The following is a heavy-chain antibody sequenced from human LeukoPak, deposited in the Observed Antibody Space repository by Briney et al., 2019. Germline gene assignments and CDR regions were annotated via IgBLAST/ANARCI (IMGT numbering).Heavy chain of an antibody. CDR2: IWYDGSNK. V-gene: IGHV3-33*01. CDR3: ARVTYSYGSIDY. Sequence: GGSLRLSCAASGFTLSSYGMHWVRQAPGKGLEWVAVIWYDGSNKYYADSVKGRFTIPRDNSKNTLYLQTNSLRAEDTAVYYCARVTYSYGSIDYCGQGTLVTVSS. J-gene: IGHJ4*02. D-gene: IGHD5-18*01. CDR1: GFTLSSYG.